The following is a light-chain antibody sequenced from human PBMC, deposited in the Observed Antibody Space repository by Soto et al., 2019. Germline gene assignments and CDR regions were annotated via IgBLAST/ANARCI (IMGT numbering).Light chain of an antibody. CDR2: GAS. CDR1: QTVTTNY. Sequence: EIVLTQSPGTLSLSPGERATLSCRASQTVTTNYLAWYQQKPGQAPSLLIYGASSRATGIPDRFSGSGSGTEFTRTISRLEPEDFSGYYCQQDGSPPVTFGQGTKVEIK. J-gene: IGKJ1*01. CDR3: QQDGSPPVT. V-gene: IGKV3-20*01.